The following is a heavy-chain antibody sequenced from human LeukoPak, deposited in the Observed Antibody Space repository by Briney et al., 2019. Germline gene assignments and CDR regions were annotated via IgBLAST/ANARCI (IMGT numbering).Heavy chain of an antibody. CDR1: GFTFTTYW. V-gene: IGHV3-7*01. J-gene: IGHJ4*02. CDR3: ARDSANPPSGSSSWYRRGTGDY. D-gene: IGHD6-13*01. Sequence: PGGSLRLSCAASGFTFTTYWMGWVRQAPGKGPEWVANINQVGSSKYFVDSVKGRFIISRDNAKNSLYLQMNSLRDEDTAVYYCARDSANPPSGSSSWYRRGTGDYWGQGTQVTVSS. CDR2: INQVGSSK.